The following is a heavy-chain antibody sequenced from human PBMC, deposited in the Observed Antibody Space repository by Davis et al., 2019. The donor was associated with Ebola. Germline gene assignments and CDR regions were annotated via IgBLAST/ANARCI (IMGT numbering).Heavy chain of an antibody. D-gene: IGHD6-13*01. CDR1: GFTFSNYW. J-gene: IGHJ5*02. CDR2: ISSSGSTI. CDR3: ASGAYSSSWLVGWFDP. Sequence: GESLKISCAASGFTFSNYWMHWVRQAPGKGLEWVSYISSSGSTIYYADSVKSRFTISRDDSKNTLYLQMNSLRAEDTAVYYCASGAYSSSWLVGWFDPWGQGTLVTVSS. V-gene: IGHV3-48*01.